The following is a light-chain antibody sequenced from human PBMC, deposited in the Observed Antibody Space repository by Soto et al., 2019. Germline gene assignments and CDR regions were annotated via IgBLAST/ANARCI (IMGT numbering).Light chain of an antibody. CDR3: SSFAGNNNLV. Sequence: QSALTQPPSASGSPGQSVTISCTGTSSDVGGYNYVSWYQQHPGNAPKLMISEVSKRPSGVPDRFSGSKSGNTASLPVSGLQAEDEADYYCSSFAGNNNLVFGGGTKLTVL. J-gene: IGLJ2*01. CDR1: SSDVGGYNY. V-gene: IGLV2-8*01. CDR2: EVS.